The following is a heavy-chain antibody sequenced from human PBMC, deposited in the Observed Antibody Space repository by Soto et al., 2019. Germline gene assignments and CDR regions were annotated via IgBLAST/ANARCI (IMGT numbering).Heavy chain of an antibody. V-gene: IGHV3-15*01. D-gene: IGHD3-22*01. CDR3: STGGYYFDY. CDR2: IKSKPNGGTT. J-gene: IGHJ4*02. Sequence: KPGGSLRLSCTASGFTFSNAWMNWVRQAPGKGLEWVGRIKSKPNGGTTDYAAVVKGRFTVSRDDSKNTVFLRMNGLQIEDTAVYYCSTGGYYFDYWGQGTLVTVSS. CDR1: GFTFSNAW.